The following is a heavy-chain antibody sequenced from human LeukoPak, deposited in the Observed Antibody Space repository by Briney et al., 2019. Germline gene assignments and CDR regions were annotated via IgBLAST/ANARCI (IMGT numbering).Heavy chain of an antibody. CDR3: ARDLAAVAGPHWYFDL. J-gene: IGHJ2*01. V-gene: IGHV3-66*01. CDR1: GFTVSSTY. D-gene: IGHD6-19*01. Sequence: PGGSLRLSCAASGFTVSSTYMTWVRQAPGKGLEWVSVIYLGGRTDYADSVKGRFTISRDNSKNMLYLQMNSLRVADTAVYYCARDLAAVAGPHWYFDLWGRGTLCTVSS. CDR2: IYLGGRT.